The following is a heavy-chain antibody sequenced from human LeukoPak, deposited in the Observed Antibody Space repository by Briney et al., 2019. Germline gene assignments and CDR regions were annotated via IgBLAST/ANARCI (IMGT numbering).Heavy chain of an antibody. D-gene: IGHD2-2*01. CDR3: ARSPVYCSSTSCSNLFDY. CDR2: IYPGDSGT. J-gene: IGHJ4*02. Sequence: GESLKISCKGSGYSFTSYWIGWVRQMPGKGLEWMGIIYPGDSGTRYSPSFQGQVTISADKSISTAYLQWSSLKASDTAMYYCARSPVYCSSTSCSNLFDYWGQGTLVTVSS. V-gene: IGHV5-51*01. CDR1: GYSFTSYW.